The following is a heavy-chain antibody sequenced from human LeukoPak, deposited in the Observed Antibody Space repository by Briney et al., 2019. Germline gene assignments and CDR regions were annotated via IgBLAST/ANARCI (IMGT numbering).Heavy chain of an antibody. CDR1: GGSIRSNS. D-gene: IGHD5-18*01. CDR2: ISSSGTS. CDR3: ARDGDTASPAWTGRDAFDI. V-gene: IGHV4-59*01. Sequence: PSETLSLTCSVSGGSIRSNSWTWIRQPPGKGLEWIGHISSSGTSDYNPSLISRVTMTTDTSINHFSLSLRSVTAADTAVYYCARDGDTASPAWTGRDAFDIWGQGTMVTVSS. J-gene: IGHJ3*02.